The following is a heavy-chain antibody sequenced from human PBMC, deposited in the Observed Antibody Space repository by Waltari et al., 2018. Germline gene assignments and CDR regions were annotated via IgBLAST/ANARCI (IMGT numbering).Heavy chain of an antibody. Sequence: QVQLVESGGGVVQPGRSLRLSCAASGFTFSSYAMHWVRQAPGKGLGWVAVISYDGSNKYYADSVKGRFTISRDNSKNTLYLQMNSLRAEDTAVYYCASSYGGVIVNFDYWGQGTLVTVSS. J-gene: IGHJ4*02. V-gene: IGHV3-30*01. CDR1: GFTFSSYA. CDR2: ISYDGSNK. D-gene: IGHD3-16*02. CDR3: ASSYGGVIVNFDY.